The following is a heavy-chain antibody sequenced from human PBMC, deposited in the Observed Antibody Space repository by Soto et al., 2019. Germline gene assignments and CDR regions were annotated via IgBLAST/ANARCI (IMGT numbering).Heavy chain of an antibody. Sequence: QVQLQQWGAGLLKPSETLSLTCAVYGGSFSGHYWSWIRQPPGKGLEWIGEINHSGSTNYNPSLKSRVTISVDTSKNQFSLKLSSVTAADTAVYYCARRLGYCSSTSCYHFDYWGQGTLVTVSS. V-gene: IGHV4-34*01. CDR1: GGSFSGHY. J-gene: IGHJ4*02. D-gene: IGHD2-2*03. CDR3: ARRLGYCSSTSCYHFDY. CDR2: INHSGST.